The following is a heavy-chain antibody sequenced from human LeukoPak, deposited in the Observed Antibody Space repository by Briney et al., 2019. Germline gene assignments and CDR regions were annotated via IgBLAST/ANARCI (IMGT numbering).Heavy chain of an antibody. D-gene: IGHD6-13*01. J-gene: IGHJ5*02. CDR3: ARPAAADP. V-gene: IGHV4-59*08. CDR2: IYYSGST. Sequence: SETLSLTCTVSGGSISSYYWSWIRQPPGKGLEWIGYIYYSGSTNYNPSLKSRVTISVDTSKNQFSLKLSSVTAADTAVYYCARPAAADPWGQGTLVTVSS. CDR1: GGSISSYY.